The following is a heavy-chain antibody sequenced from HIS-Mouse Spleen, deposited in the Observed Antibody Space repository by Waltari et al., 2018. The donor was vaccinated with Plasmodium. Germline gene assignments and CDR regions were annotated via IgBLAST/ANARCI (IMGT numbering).Heavy chain of an antibody. Sequence: QLQLQESGPGLVKPSETLSLTCTVSGGSISSSSYYWGWIRQPPGKGLEWIGSVYYSGGTAYNPSLKSQVTISVDTSKNQFSLKLSSVTAADTAVYYCARLSIAVAGNFDYWGQGTLVTVSS. CDR3: ARLSIAVAGNFDY. CDR2: VYYSGGT. D-gene: IGHD6-19*01. V-gene: IGHV4-39*01. J-gene: IGHJ4*02. CDR1: GGSISSSSYY.